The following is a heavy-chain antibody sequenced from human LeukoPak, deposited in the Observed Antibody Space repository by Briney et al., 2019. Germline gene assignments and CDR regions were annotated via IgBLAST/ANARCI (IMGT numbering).Heavy chain of an antibody. CDR3: ARDLVGIVGAGNWFDP. V-gene: IGHV1-2*06. CDR2: INPNSGGT. Sequence: GASVKVSCKASGYTFTGYYMHWVRQAPGQGLEWMGRINPNSGGTNYAQKFQGRVIMTRDTSISTAYMELSRLRSDDTAVYYCARDLVGIVGAGNWFDPWGQGTLVTVSS. J-gene: IGHJ5*02. CDR1: GYTFTGYY. D-gene: IGHD1-26*01.